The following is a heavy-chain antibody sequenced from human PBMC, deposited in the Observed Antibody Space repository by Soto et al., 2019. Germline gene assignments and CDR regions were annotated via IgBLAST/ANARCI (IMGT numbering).Heavy chain of an antibody. V-gene: IGHV4-59*12. CDR1: GGSISSYY. Sequence: SETLSLTCTVSGGSISSYYWSWIRQPPGKGLEWIGYIYYSGGTNYNPSLKSRVTISVDTSKNQFSLKLSSVTAADTAVYYCARLGSGSYFRLVRYGMDVWGQGTTVTVSS. CDR3: ARLGSGSYFRLVRYGMDV. D-gene: IGHD3-10*01. J-gene: IGHJ6*02. CDR2: IYYSGGT.